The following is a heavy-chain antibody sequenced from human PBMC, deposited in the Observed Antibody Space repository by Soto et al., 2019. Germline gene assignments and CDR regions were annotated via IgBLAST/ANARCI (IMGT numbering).Heavy chain of an antibody. CDR3: VARIQLWNRVDF. CDR2: ISSSGATI. CDR1: RLTFSDYY. J-gene: IGHJ4*02. Sequence: PVGSLRLSCAASRLTFSDYYMSWIRQAPGKGLEWLSYISSSGATIHYADSVKGRFTISRDNAKNSLFLQMNSLRAEDTAVYYCVARIQLWNRVDFWGQGTLVTVSS. V-gene: IGHV3-11*01. D-gene: IGHD5-18*01.